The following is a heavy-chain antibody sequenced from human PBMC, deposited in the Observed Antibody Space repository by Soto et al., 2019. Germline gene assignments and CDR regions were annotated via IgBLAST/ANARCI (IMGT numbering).Heavy chain of an antibody. Sequence: SETLSLTCAVYGGSFSGYYWSWIRQPPGKGLEWIGEINHSGSTNYNPSLKSRVTISVDTSKNQFSLKLSSVTAADTAVYYCARGPVLRYLPGKFDPWGQGTLVTVSS. CDR1: GGSFSGYY. J-gene: IGHJ5*02. CDR3: ARGPVLRYLPGKFDP. D-gene: IGHD3-9*01. V-gene: IGHV4-34*01. CDR2: INHSGST.